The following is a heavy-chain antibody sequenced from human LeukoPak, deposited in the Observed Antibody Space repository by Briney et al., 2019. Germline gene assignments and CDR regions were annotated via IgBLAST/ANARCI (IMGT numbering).Heavy chain of an antibody. J-gene: IGHJ5*02. V-gene: IGHV3-21*01. Sequence: GGSLRLSCAASGFTFSSYSMNWVRQAPGKGLEWVSCISSSSNYIYYADSVKGRFTISRDNSKNSLYLQMKSLRVEDTAVYYCVRDRNTSFAFDPWGQGTLVTVSS. CDR3: VRDRNTSFAFDP. CDR2: ISSSSNYI. CDR1: GFTFSSYS. D-gene: IGHD2-2*01.